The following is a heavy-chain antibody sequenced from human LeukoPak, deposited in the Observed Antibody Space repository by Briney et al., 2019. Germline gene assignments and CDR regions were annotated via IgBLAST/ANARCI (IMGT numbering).Heavy chain of an antibody. J-gene: IGHJ4*02. Sequence: GGSLRLSCAASGFTFSSYSMSWVRQAPGKGLEWVANIKQDGSEKYYVDSVKGRFTISRDNAKNSLYLQMNSLRAEDTAVYYWAREGELLPLDYWGQGTLVTVSS. CDR2: IKQDGSEK. CDR1: GFTFSSYS. D-gene: IGHD1-26*01. V-gene: IGHV3-7*01. CDR3: AREGELLPLDY.